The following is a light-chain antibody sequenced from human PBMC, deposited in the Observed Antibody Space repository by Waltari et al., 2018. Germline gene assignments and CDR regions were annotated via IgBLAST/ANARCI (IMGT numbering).Light chain of an antibody. J-gene: IGKJ4*01. Sequence: VLTQSPATLSLSPGERATLSCRASQSIYTSLGWYQQIPGQAPRLLIYDASNRATGIPPRFSGSGSGTDFSLTISSLDPEDFAVYYCQQGVTFGGGTRVEIK. CDR1: QSIYTS. CDR2: DAS. V-gene: IGKV3-11*01. CDR3: QQGVT.